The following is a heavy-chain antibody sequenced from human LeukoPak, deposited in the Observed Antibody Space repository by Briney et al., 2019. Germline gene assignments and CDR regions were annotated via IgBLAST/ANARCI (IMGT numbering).Heavy chain of an antibody. CDR2: IYYSGST. D-gene: IGHD1-26*01. CDR1: GGSINNYY. J-gene: IGHJ4*02. CDR3: ARLSIVGATNFDY. V-gene: IGHV4-59*08. Sequence: SETLSLTCTVSGGSINNYYWTWIRQSPGKGLEWIGYIYYSGSTTYKPSLKSRVTISVDTSKNQFSLKLSSVTAADTAVYYCARLSIVGATNFDYWGQGTLVTVSS.